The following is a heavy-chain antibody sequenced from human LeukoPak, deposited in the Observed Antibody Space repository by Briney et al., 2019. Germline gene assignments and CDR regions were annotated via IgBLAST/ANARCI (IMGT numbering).Heavy chain of an antibody. CDR2: LSYTGKT. V-gene: IGHV4-59*02. J-gene: IGHJ4*02. CDR1: GVSVSTSH. Sequence: SETLSLTCNVSGVSVSTSHWNWIRQRPGKGLEWIGCLSYTGKTDYNPSLKSRVSISLGSSNNHFSLKLTSVSAADTAVYYCSEGYFEPFDHWGQGILVTVSS. D-gene: IGHD2/OR15-2a*01. CDR3: SEGYFEPFDH.